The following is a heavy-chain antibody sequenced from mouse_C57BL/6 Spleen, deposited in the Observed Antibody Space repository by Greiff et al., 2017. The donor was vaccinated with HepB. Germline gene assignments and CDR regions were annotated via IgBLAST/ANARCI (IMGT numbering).Heavy chain of an antibody. Sequence: QVHVKQSGAELVKPGASVKISCKASGYAFSSYWMNWVKQRPGKGLEWIGQIYPGDGDTNYNGKFKGKATLTADKSSSTAYMQLSSLTSEDSAVYFGAPIYYDYASMAMDYWGQGTSVTVSS. CDR2: IYPGDGDT. CDR1: GYAFSSYW. J-gene: IGHJ4*01. V-gene: IGHV1-80*01. D-gene: IGHD2-4*01. CDR3: APIYYDYASMAMDY.